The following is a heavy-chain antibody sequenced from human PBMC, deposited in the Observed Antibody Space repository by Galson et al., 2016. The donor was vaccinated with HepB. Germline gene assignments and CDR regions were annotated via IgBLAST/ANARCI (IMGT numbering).Heavy chain of an antibody. CDR3: AKEDSMIVVGGFDY. Sequence: SLRLSCAASGFRFNNYAISWVRQAPGKGLEWVSGICGSGGSTYSADPVKGRFTISRDNSKNTLYLQMNSLIAAATAVYYCAKEDSMIVVGGFDYWGQGTLVTVSS. J-gene: IGHJ4*02. CDR1: GFRFNNYA. CDR2: ICGSGGST. V-gene: IGHV3-23*01. D-gene: IGHD3-22*01.